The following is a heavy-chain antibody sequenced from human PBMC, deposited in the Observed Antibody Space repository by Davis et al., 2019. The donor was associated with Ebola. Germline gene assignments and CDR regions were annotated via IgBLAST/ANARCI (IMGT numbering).Heavy chain of an antibody. J-gene: IGHJ6*02. CDR2: IYYSGST. Sequence: SETLSLTCTVSGGSISSSYWSWIRQPPGKGLEWIGYIYYSGSTNYTPSLKSRVTISVDTSKNQFSLKLSSVTAADTAVYYCAGYSSSSSDLYYYYGMDVWGQGTTVTVSS. CDR3: AGYSSSSSDLYYYYGMDV. D-gene: IGHD6-6*01. V-gene: IGHV4-59*12. CDR1: GGSISSSY.